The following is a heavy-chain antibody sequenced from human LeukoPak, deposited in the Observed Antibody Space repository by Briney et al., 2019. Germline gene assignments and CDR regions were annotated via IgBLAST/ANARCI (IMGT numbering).Heavy chain of an antibody. D-gene: IGHD3-3*01. Sequence: SETLSLTCAVYGGSFSGYYWSWIRQPPGKGLEWIGEINHSGSTNYNPSLKSRVTISVDTSKNQFSLKLSSVTAADTAVHYCARGPARITIFGVARRDDAFDIWGQGTMVTVSS. CDR3: ARGPARITIFGVARRDDAFDI. CDR1: GGSFSGYY. CDR2: INHSGST. J-gene: IGHJ3*02. V-gene: IGHV4-34*01.